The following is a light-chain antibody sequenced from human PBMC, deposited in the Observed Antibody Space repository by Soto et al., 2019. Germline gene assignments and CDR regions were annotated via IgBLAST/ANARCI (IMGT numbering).Light chain of an antibody. V-gene: IGLV2-18*01. CDR3: SLYTSDSTYV. CDR2: DVN. Sequence: QSVLAQPPSASGSPGQSVTISCTGTSSDVGAYIFVSWYQQHPGKAPKLMVYDVNRRPPGVPDRFSGSKSGNTASLTISGLQAEDEAEYYCSLYTSDSTYVFGTGTKVTVL. CDR1: SSDVGAYIF. J-gene: IGLJ1*01.